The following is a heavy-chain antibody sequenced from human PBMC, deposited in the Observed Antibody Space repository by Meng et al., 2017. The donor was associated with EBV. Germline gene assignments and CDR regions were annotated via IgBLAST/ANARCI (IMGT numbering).Heavy chain of an antibody. J-gene: IGHJ5*02. V-gene: IGHV1-2*06. Sequence: QVQLVQVGAEVKKPGASGKVSCKASGYTFTGYYMHWVRQAPGQGLEWMGRINPNSGGTNYAQKFQGRVTMTRDTSISTAYMELSRLRSDDTAVYYCAKGADLAAAGTFWFDPWGQGTLVTVSS. CDR3: AKGADLAAAGTFWFDP. CDR1: GYTFTGYY. CDR2: INPNSGGT. D-gene: IGHD6-13*01.